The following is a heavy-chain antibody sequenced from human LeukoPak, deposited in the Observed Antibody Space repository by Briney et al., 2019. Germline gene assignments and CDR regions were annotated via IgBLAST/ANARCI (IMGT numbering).Heavy chain of an antibody. CDR3: ARSLGYCSGGSCPTPGSFDY. Sequence: PSETLSLTCTVSGGSISSSSYYWGWIRQPPGKGLEWIGSIYYSGSTYYNPSLKSRVTISVDTSKNQFSLKLSSVTAADTAVYYCARSLGYCSGGSCPTPGSFDYWGQGTLVTVSS. V-gene: IGHV4-39*07. D-gene: IGHD2-15*01. CDR2: IYYSGST. J-gene: IGHJ4*02. CDR1: GGSISSSSYY.